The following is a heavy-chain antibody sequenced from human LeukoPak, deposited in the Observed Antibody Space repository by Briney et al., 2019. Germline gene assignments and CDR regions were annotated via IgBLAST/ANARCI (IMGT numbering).Heavy chain of an antibody. D-gene: IGHD6-19*01. CDR1: GGSISSGGYY. CDR3: ARDAYRSDWYDAFDI. CDR2: IYHSGST. Sequence: SETLSLTCTVSGGSISSGGYYWSWIRQPPGKGLEWIGYIYHSGSTYYNPSLKSRVTISVDTSKNQFSLKLSSVTAADTAVYYCARDAYRSDWYDAFDIWGQGTLVTVSS. J-gene: IGHJ3*02. V-gene: IGHV4-30-2*01.